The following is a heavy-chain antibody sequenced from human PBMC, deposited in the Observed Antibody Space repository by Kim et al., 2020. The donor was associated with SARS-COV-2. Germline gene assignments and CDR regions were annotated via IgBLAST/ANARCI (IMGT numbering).Heavy chain of an antibody. V-gene: IGHV3-23*01. D-gene: IGHD2-8*01. Sequence: KGRFTISRDNSKNTLYLQMNSLRAEDTAVYYCAKGHVRSQHPNGYGMDVWGQGTTVTVSS. J-gene: IGHJ6*02. CDR3: AKGHVRSQHPNGYGMDV.